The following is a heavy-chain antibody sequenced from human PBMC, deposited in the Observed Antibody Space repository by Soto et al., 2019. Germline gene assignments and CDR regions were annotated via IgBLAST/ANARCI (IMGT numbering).Heavy chain of an antibody. CDR1: GFTFTNAW. J-gene: IGHJ4*02. V-gene: IGHV3-15*07. CDR2: IKSKTDGGTT. Sequence: EVQLVESGGGLVKPGGSLRLSCAASGFTFTNAWMNWVRQAPGKGLEWVGRIKSKTDGGTTDYDAPVKGRFAISRDDSKDMVFLQMNSLKTEDTVIYYCTTDVLTQDGLGFFDYWGQGTLVTVSS. D-gene: IGHD4-17*01. CDR3: TTDVLTQDGLGFFDY.